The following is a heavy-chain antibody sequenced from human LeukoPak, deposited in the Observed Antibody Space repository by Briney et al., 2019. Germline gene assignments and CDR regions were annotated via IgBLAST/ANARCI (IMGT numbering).Heavy chain of an antibody. CDR2: ISYDGSNK. V-gene: IGHV3-30-3*01. Sequence: PGGSLRLSCAASGFTFSSYAMHWVRQAPGKGLEWVAVISYDGSNKYYADSVKGRFTISRDNSKNTLYLQMNSLRAEDTAVYYCARSFGIAVAGPNDAFDIWGQGTMVTVSS. CDR1: GFTFSSYA. J-gene: IGHJ3*02. D-gene: IGHD6-19*01. CDR3: ARSFGIAVAGPNDAFDI.